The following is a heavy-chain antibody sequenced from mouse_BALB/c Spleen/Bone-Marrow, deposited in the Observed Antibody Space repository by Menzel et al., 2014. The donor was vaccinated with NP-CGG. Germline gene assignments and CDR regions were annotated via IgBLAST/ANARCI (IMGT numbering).Heavy chain of an antibody. CDR2: IRLKSNNYET. Sequence: EVHLVESGGGLVQPGGSMKFSCVATGVTFSNXWXNWVHQSPERGLEWVAEIRLKSNNYETHYAESVKGRFTISRDDSKSRVYLQMNNLRAEDTGIYYCMYGNPFAYWGQGTLVTVSA. CDR3: MYGNPFAY. CDR1: GVTFSNXW. D-gene: IGHD2-10*02. J-gene: IGHJ3*01. V-gene: IGHV6-6*02.